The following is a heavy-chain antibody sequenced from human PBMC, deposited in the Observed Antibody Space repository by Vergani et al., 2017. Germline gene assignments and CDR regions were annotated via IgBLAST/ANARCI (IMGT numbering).Heavy chain of an antibody. D-gene: IGHD2-2*01. CDR1: GFTFSSYA. J-gene: IGHJ6*03. CDR3: ARAYCSSTSCQPGYYFYMDV. CDR2: IYSGGSST. V-gene: IGHV3-23*03. Sequence: EVQLLESGGGLVQPGGSLRLSCAASGFTFSSYAMSWVRQAPGKGLEWVSVIYSGGSSTYYADSVKGRFTISRDNSKNTLYLQMNSLRAEDTAVYDCARAYCSSTSCQPGYYFYMDVWGKGTTVTVSS.